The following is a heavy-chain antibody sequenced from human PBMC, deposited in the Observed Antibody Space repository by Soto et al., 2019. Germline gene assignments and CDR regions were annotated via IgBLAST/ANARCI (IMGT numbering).Heavy chain of an antibody. CDR3: AAPRPGDGYNLGYYYYYGMDV. CDR1: GFTFTSSA. V-gene: IGHV1-58*01. J-gene: IGHJ6*02. D-gene: IGHD5-12*01. CDR2: IVVGSGNT. Sequence: ASEKVSCKASGFTFTSSAVQWVRQARGQRLEWIGWIVVGSGNTNYAQKFQERVTITRDMSTSTAYMELSSLRSEDTAVYYCAAPRPGDGYNLGYYYYYGMDVWGQGTTVTVSS.